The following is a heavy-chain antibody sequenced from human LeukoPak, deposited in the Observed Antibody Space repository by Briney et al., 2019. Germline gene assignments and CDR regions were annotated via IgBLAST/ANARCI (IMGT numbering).Heavy chain of an antibody. CDR1: GGSFSGCY. V-gene: IGHV4-34*01. CDR3: ARDKALQLLSPYNWFDP. J-gene: IGHJ5*02. D-gene: IGHD2-2*01. Sequence: SETPSLTCAVYGGSFSGCYWTWIRQPPGKGLEWIGEINHSGSTKYNPSLKSRVTISVDTSKNQFSLKLSSVTAADTAVYYCARDKALQLLSPYNWFDPWGQGTLVTVSS. CDR2: INHSGST.